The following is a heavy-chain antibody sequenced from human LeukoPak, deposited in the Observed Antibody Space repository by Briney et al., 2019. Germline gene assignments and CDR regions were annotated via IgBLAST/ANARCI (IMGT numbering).Heavy chain of an antibody. CDR2: ISRSSTYT. V-gene: IGHV3-11*05. CDR3: ARDTNSHCSGGSCYSGPDY. J-gene: IGHJ4*02. CDR1: GFTFSDYY. Sequence: PGGSLRLSCAASGFTFSDYYMSWIRQAPGKGLEWVSSISRSSTYTNYAVSVKGRFTISRDNAKNSLYLQMNSLRAEDTALYYCARDTNSHCSGGSCYSGPDYWGQGTLVTVSS. D-gene: IGHD2-15*01.